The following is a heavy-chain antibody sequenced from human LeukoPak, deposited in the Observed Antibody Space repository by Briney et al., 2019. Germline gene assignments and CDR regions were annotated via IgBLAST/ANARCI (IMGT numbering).Heavy chain of an antibody. CDR1: GGFISSSSYY. D-gene: IGHD2-2*01. CDR3: ARDSGVVPAARSDAFDI. Sequence: SETLSLTCTVSGGFISSSSYYWGWIRQPAGKGLEWIGRIYTSGSTNYNPSLKSRVTMSVDTSKNQFSLKLSSVTAADTAVYYCARDSGVVPAARSDAFDIWGQGTMVTVSS. CDR2: IYTSGST. J-gene: IGHJ3*02. V-gene: IGHV4-61*02.